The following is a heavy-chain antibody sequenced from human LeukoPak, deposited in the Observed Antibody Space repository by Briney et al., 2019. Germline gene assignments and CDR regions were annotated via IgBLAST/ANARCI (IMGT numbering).Heavy chain of an antibody. D-gene: IGHD1-14*01. V-gene: IGHV3-23*01. CDR2: ISNSDCST. Sequence: PGGSLRLSCAASGFTFSSYAMSWVRQAPGKGLEWVSTISNSDCSTCYADSVNGRFTLSRANSENTLYPQTNNLRAEDTAVYYRAKPTGYLFWGQGTLVTVSS. CDR1: GFTFSSYA. J-gene: IGHJ4*02. CDR3: AKPTGYLF.